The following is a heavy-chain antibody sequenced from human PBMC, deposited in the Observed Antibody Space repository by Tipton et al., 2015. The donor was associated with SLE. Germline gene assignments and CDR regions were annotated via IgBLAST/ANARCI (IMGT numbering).Heavy chain of an antibody. J-gene: IGHJ2*01. CDR1: GFTFSNYG. D-gene: IGHD4-11*01. CDR3: AKDRGHSNYVETYWYFDL. Sequence: SLRLSCAASGFTFSNYGMHWVRQAPGKGLEWVAVIWYDGSNKYYADSVKGRFTISRDNFKNTLYLQMNSLRAEDTAVYYCAKDRGHSNYVETYWYFDLWGRGTLVTVSS. V-gene: IGHV3-33*06. CDR2: IWYDGSNK.